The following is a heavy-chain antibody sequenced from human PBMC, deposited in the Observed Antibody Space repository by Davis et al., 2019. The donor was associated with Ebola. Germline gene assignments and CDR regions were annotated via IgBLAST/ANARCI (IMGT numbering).Heavy chain of an antibody. CDR1: GGSVSNYY. J-gene: IGHJ6*02. CDR3: ARGDWLYYYGMDV. Sequence: SETLSLTCTVSGGSVSNYYWSWIRQHPGKGLEWIGYIYYSGSTYYNPSLKSRVTISVDTSKNQFSLKLSSVTAADTAVYYCARGDWLYYYGMDVWGQGTTVTVSS. V-gene: IGHV4-59*06. D-gene: IGHD2-21*01. CDR2: IYYSGST.